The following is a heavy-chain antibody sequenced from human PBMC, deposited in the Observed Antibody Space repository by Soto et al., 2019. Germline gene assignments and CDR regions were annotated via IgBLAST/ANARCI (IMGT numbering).Heavy chain of an antibody. Sequence: EVQLVESGGGLVQPGGSLRLSCAASGFTVSSNYMSWVRQAPGKGLEWVSVIYSGGSTYYADSVKGRFTITRDNSKNTLYLQMNSLRAEDTAVYYCARDRIPTGMDVWGQGTTVTVSS. CDR2: IYSGGST. CDR1: GFTVSSNY. V-gene: IGHV3-66*01. J-gene: IGHJ6*02. CDR3: ARDRIPTGMDV.